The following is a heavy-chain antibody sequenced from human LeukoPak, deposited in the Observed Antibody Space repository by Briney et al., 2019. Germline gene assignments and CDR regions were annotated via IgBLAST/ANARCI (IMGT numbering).Heavy chain of an antibody. CDR3: AHSGSTMARGVIFDY. CDR1: GFSLSTSGVG. Sequence: SGPTLVKPTQTLTLTCTFSGFSLSTSGVGVGWIRQPPGKALEWLALIYWNDDKRYSPSLKSRLTITKDTSKNQVVLTMTNMDPVDTATYYCAHSGSTMARGVIFDYWGQGTLVTVSS. CDR2: IYWNDDK. V-gene: IGHV2-5*01. D-gene: IGHD3-10*01. J-gene: IGHJ4*02.